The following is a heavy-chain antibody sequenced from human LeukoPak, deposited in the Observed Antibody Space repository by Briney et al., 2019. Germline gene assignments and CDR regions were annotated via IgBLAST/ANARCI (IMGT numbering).Heavy chain of an antibody. CDR1: GFTFSDAW. V-gene: IGHV3-15*01. CDR3: TTRRQDGW. J-gene: IGHJ4*02. CDR2: IKSKSDGGTI. Sequence: GGSLRLSCVGSGFTFSDAWMSWIRQAPGKGLEWVGRIKSKSDGGTIDYAAPVKGRFTISRDDSRNTLYLQMNSLKTEDTAVYYCTTRRQDGWWGQGTLVTVS. D-gene: IGHD2-15*01.